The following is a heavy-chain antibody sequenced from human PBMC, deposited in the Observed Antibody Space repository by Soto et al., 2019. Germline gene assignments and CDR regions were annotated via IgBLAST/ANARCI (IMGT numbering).Heavy chain of an antibody. V-gene: IGHV1-69*13. J-gene: IGHJ4*02. CDR1: GYTFTSYD. CDR3: ARGPYGDYADY. CDR2: IIPIFGTA. Sequence: GASVKVSCKASGYTFTSYDMHWVRQAPGQGLEWMGGIIPIFGTANYAQKFQGRVTITADESTSTAYMELSSLRSEDTAVYYCARGPYGDYADYWGQGTLVT. D-gene: IGHD4-17*01.